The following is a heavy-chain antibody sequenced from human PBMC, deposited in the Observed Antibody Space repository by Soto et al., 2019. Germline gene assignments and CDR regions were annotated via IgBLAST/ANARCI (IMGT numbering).Heavy chain of an antibody. CDR3: ARAAEAGTVDY. CDR2: INQDGSEE. CDR1: RFTFSVYW. D-gene: IGHD6-19*01. V-gene: IGHV3-7*01. Sequence: GGSLRLSCAASRFTFSVYWMSWVRQAPGKGLEWVANINQDGSEEYYVDSVKGRFTISRDNAQNSLYLQMNSLRAEDTAVYYCARAAEAGTVDYWGQGTLVTVSS. J-gene: IGHJ4*02.